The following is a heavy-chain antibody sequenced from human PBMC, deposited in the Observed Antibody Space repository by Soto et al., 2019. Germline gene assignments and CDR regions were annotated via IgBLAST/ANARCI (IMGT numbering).Heavy chain of an antibody. V-gene: IGHV3-23*01. CDR1: RFTFSTYA. Sequence: GGSLRLSCIASRFTFSTYAMTRVRQAPGKGLEWVSTISGSGDTTYYADSVKGRFTISRDNSKNTLYLQMNSLGAVDTAVYYCAKTNPLQLWTPYYFDYWGQGTLVTVSS. D-gene: IGHD5-18*01. CDR3: AKTNPLQLWTPYYFDY. CDR2: ISGSGDTT. J-gene: IGHJ4*02.